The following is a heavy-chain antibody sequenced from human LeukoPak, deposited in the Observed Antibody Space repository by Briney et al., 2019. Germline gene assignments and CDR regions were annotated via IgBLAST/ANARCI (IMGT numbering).Heavy chain of an antibody. CDR2: IYYSGNT. J-gene: IGHJ4*02. D-gene: IGHD6-19*01. CDR1: GGSMSSYY. V-gene: IGHV4-59*01. CDR3: ARFKRAGGWSYFDY. Sequence: SETLSLTCTVSGGSMSSYYWSWIRQPPGKGLEWIGYIYYSGNTNYNPSLKSRVTISVDTSKNQFSLKMRSVTAADTAVYYCARFKRAGGWSYFDYWGQGTLVTVSS.